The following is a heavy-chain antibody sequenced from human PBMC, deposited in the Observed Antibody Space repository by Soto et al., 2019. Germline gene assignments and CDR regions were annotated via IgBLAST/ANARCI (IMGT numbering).Heavy chain of an antibody. D-gene: IGHD3-22*01. CDR1: GFTVSSNY. CDR2: IYSGGST. V-gene: IGHV3-66*01. Sequence: GGSLRLSCAASGFTVSSNYMSWVRQAPGKGLEWVSVIYSGGSTYYADSVKGRFTISRDNSENTLYLQMNSLRAEDTAVYYCARDYARGYYYDSSGYYYFRPRQPEGHYYGMDVWGQGTTVTVSS. J-gene: IGHJ6*02. CDR3: ARDYARGYYYDSSGYYYFRPRQPEGHYYGMDV.